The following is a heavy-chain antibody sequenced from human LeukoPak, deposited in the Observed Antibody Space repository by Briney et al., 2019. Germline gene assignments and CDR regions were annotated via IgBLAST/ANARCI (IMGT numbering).Heavy chain of an antibody. V-gene: IGHV3-23*01. CDR2: ISGSGGST. J-gene: IGHJ4*02. CDR3: AKPFRVPAAIQRGGY. CDR1: GFTFSSYA. Sequence: PGGSLRLSCAASGFTFSSYAMSWVRQAPGKGLEWVSAISGSGGSTYYADSVKGRFTISRDNSKNTLFLQMNSLRAEDTAVYYCAKPFRVPAAIQRGGYWGQGTLVTVSS. D-gene: IGHD2-2*01.